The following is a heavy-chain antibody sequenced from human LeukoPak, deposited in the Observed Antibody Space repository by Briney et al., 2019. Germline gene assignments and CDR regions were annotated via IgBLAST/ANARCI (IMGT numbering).Heavy chain of an antibody. D-gene: IGHD3-3*01. CDR1: GGSFSGYY. J-gene: IGHJ6*02. Sequence: SETLSLTCAVYGGSFSGYYWSWIRQPPGKGLEWIGEINHSGSTNYNPSLKSRVTISVDTSKNQFSLKLSSVTAADTAVYYCARPPFGPYYYGMDVWGQGTTVTVFS. CDR3: ARPPFGPYYYGMDV. V-gene: IGHV4-34*01. CDR2: INHSGST.